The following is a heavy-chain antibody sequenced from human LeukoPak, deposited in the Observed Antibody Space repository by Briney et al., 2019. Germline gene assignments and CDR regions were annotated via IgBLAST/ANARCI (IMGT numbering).Heavy chain of an antibody. V-gene: IGHV1-2*02. D-gene: IGHD2-2*01. CDR3: ARGTSHHWTLFDY. J-gene: IGHJ4*02. Sequence: ASVKVSCKASGYTFTGYYMHWVRQAPGQGLEWMGWINPNSGGTNYAQKFQGRVTMTRDTSISTAYMELSRLRSDDTAVYYCARGTSHHWTLFDYWGQGTLVTVSS. CDR1: GYTFTGYY. CDR2: INPNSGGT.